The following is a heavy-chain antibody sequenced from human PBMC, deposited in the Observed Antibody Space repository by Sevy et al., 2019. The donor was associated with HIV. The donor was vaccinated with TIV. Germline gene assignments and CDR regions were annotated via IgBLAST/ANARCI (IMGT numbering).Heavy chain of an antibody. J-gene: IGHJ6*02. CDR3: ARVSPDYYDSSGYYWGYYYYGMDV. Sequence: GGSLRLSCAASGFTFSSYEMNWVRQAPGKGLEWVSYISSSGSTIYYADSVKGRFTISRDNAKNSLYLQMNSLGAEDTAVYYCARVSPDYYDSSGYYWGYYYYGMDVWGQGTTVTVSS. CDR1: GFTFSSYE. CDR2: ISSSGSTI. V-gene: IGHV3-48*03. D-gene: IGHD3-22*01.